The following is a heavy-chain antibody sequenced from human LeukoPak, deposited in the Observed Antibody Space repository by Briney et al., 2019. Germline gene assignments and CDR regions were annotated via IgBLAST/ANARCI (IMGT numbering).Heavy chain of an antibody. CDR3: ARPGPQEGFDAFDI. CDR2: IYTSGST. CDR1: GASLSGSTYY. Sequence: RTSETLSLTCTVSGASLSGSTYYWGFIRQPPGKGLEWIGYIYTSGSTNYNPSLKSRVTISVDTSKNQFSLKLSSVTAADTAVYYCARPGPQEGFDAFDIWGQGTMVTVSS. V-gene: IGHV4-61*05. J-gene: IGHJ3*02.